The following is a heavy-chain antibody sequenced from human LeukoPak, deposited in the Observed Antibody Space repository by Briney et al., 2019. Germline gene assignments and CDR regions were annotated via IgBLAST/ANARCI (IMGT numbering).Heavy chain of an antibody. V-gene: IGHV1-18*01. J-gene: IGHJ3*02. D-gene: IGHD3-9*01. Sequence: ASVKVSCKASGYSFTSYGFNWVRQAPGQGLEWMGWISAYNGNTNYAQKLQGRVTMTTDTSTSTAYMELRSLRSDDTAVYYCARKRITISRSEAFDIWGQGTMVTVSS. CDR3: ARKRITISRSEAFDI. CDR1: GYSFTSYG. CDR2: ISAYNGNT.